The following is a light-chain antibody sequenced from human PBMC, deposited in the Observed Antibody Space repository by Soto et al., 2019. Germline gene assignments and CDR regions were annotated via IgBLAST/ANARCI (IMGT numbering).Light chain of an antibody. Sequence: EIVMTQSPATLSVSPGERATLSCRASESVSSNLAWYQQKPGQAPRLLFYGASTRATDIPARFSGTGSGTEFTLTISSLEPEDFALYYCQQRSNRITFGQGTRLEIK. CDR3: QQRSNRIT. CDR2: GAS. J-gene: IGKJ5*01. V-gene: IGKV3-15*01. CDR1: ESVSSN.